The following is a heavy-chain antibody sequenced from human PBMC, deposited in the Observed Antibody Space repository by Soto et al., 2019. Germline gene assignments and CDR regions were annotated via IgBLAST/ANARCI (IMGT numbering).Heavy chain of an antibody. J-gene: IGHJ4*02. CDR2: INPNSGGT. D-gene: IGHD2-15*01. CDR3: ARVRYCSDNSCYSWFAY. V-gene: IGHV1-2*02. Sequence: GASVKVSCKASGYTFTGYYMHWVRQAPGQGLEWMGWINPNSGGTNYAQKFQGRFTISRDNAENSLHLQMNSLRAEDTAVYYCARVRYCSDNSCYSWFAYWGQGTLVTVSS. CDR1: GYTFTGYY.